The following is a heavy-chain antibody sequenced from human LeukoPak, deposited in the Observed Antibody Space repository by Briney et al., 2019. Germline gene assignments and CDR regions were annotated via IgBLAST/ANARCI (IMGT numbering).Heavy chain of an antibody. CDR3: ARVSPIYQLFFWFDP. CDR1: GYTFTDYY. CDR2: INANNGDT. J-gene: IGHJ5*02. D-gene: IGHD2-2*02. V-gene: IGHV1-2*02. Sequence: ASVKVSCKASGYTFTDYYIHWVRQAPGQGLDRMGWINANNGDTKYAQKFQGRVTMTRDTSINTAYMDLASLRSDDSAIYYCARVSPIYQLFFWFDPWGQGTLVTVSS.